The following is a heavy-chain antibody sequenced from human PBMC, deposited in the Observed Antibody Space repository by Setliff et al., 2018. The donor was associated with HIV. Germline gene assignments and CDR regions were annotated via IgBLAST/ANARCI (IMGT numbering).Heavy chain of an antibody. CDR3: ARDEHKNTEAAPGY. Sequence: ASVKVSCKPSGYTFRSYGISWVRQAPGQGLEWLGWISPHNGNTNYAQKFQGRVTMTTDTYTSTAYMGLRSLRSDDTAVYYCARDEHKNTEAAPGYWGQGTLVTVSS. D-gene: IGHD7-27*01. CDR2: ISPHNGNT. CDR1: GYTFRSYG. J-gene: IGHJ4*02. V-gene: IGHV1-18*01.